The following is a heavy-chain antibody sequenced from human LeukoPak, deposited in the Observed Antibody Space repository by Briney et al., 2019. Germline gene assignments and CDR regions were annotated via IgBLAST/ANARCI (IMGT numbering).Heavy chain of an antibody. V-gene: IGHV3-74*01. CDR3: AREYGDYGGGGDY. J-gene: IGHJ4*02. D-gene: IGHD4-17*01. CDR1: GLTFSSHW. Sequence: GGSLRLSCAASGLTFSSHWMHWVRQAPGKGLVWVSRITNDGSSTTYADSVKGRFTISRDNAKNTLHLRMNSLRAEDTAVYYCAREYGDYGGGGDYWGQGTLVTVSS. CDR2: ITNDGSST.